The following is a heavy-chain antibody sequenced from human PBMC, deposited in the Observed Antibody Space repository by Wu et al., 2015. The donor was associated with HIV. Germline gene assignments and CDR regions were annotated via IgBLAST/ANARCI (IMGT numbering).Heavy chain of an antibody. D-gene: IGHD2-15*01. Sequence: VQLQESGPGLVKPSETLSLTCTVSGGSISSHYWSWIRQPPGKGLEWIGYIYYSGSTNYNPSLKSRVTISVDTSKNQFSLKLSSVTAADTAAYYCARDRRDDYCSGGSCYHAGFDYWGQGTLVTVSS. V-gene: IGHV4-59*11. CDR2: IYYSGST. J-gene: IGHJ4*02. CDR3: ARDRRDDYCSGGSCYHAGFDY. CDR1: GGSISSHY.